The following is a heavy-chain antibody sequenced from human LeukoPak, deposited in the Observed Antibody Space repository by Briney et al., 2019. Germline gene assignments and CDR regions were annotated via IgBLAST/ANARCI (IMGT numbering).Heavy chain of an antibody. D-gene: IGHD3-10*01. CDR2: IHPTDGST. V-gene: IGHV1-46*01. CDR1: GYTFSTYN. J-gene: IGHJ4*02. Sequence: ASVKVSCKTSGYTFSTYNMHWVRQAPGQGLEWLGIIHPTDGSTSYTQKIQGRVTMTRDTATGTVYLELSSLRSEDTAVYWCARANGGGLDYWGQGTLITVSS. CDR3: ARANGGGLDY.